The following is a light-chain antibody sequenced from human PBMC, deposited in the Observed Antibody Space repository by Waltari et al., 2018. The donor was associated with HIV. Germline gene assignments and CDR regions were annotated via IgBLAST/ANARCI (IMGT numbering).Light chain of an antibody. J-gene: IGLJ2*01. CDR1: SSHVRSYDY. Sequence: QSALTQPASVSGYPGQSITISCTGTSSHVRSYDYVSWYQQHPGKAPKLMIYEVNNRPSGVAKRFSGSKSGNTASLTISGLQAEDEAEYYCSSYTSSTTLLFGGGTKVTVL. CDR2: EVN. CDR3: SSYTSSTTLL. V-gene: IGLV2-14*01.